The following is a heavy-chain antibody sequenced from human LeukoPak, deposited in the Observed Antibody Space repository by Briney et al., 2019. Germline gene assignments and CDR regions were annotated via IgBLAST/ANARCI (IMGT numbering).Heavy chain of an antibody. CDR1: GLPFSNVW. J-gene: IGHJ3*02. D-gene: IGHD2-21*01. CDR3: ASFRDSDN. Sequence: GSLGLSCAVSGLPFSNVWMRWVRPAPGQGLVWVSRINSAGSSTVYADPVKGRFTISRDNAKNMLYLQMNSLRAEDTAVYYCASFRDSDNWGQGTMVTVSS. V-gene: IGHV3-74*01. CDR2: INSAGSST.